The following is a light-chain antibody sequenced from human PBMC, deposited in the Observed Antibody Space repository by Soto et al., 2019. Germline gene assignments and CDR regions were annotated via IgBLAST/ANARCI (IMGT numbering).Light chain of an antibody. J-gene: IGKJ1*01. CDR3: QQYGSSGT. CDR2: GAS. V-gene: IGKV3-20*01. CDR1: QSVSNNY. Sequence: EIVLTQSPGTLSLSPGERATLSCRASQSVSNNYLAWYQQKPGQAPRLLISGASNRATGIPDRFSGSGTGTAFTLTISRLEPEAFAVYYCQQYGSSGTFGQGTKVDIK.